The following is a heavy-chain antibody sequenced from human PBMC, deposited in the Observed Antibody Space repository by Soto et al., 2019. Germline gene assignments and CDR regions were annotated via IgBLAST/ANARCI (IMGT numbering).Heavy chain of an antibody. CDR2: IFSNDEK. CDR3: ARIQLYSSSGNLWFDP. Sequence: SGPTLVNPTETLTLTCTVSGFSLSNARMGVSWIRQPPGKALEWLAHIFSNDEKSYSTSLESRLTISKDTSKSQVVLTMTNMDPVDTATYYCARIQLYSSSGNLWFDPWGQGTLVTVSS. J-gene: IGHJ5*02. CDR1: GFSLSNARMG. V-gene: IGHV2-26*01. D-gene: IGHD6-6*01.